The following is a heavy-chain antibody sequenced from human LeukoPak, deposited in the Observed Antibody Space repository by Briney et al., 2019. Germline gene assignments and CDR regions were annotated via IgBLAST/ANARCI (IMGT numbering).Heavy chain of an antibody. CDR3: ARADPYSGYDYYYYYMDV. V-gene: IGHV4-59*01. CDR2: IYYSGST. Sequence: PSETLSLTCTVSGGSISSYYWSWIRQPPGKGLEWIGYIYYSGSTNYNPSLKSRVTISVDTSKNQFSLKLSSVTAADTAVYYCARADPYSGYDYYYYYMDVWGKGTTVTISS. D-gene: IGHD5-12*01. CDR1: GGSISSYY. J-gene: IGHJ6*03.